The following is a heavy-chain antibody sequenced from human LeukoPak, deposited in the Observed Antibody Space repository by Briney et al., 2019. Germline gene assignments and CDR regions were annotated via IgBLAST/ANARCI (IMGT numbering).Heavy chain of an antibody. V-gene: IGHV1-69*13. J-gene: IGHJ2*01. CDR1: GGTFSSYA. CDR3: AGPLKSIAARYFDL. Sequence: ASVKVSCKASGGTFSSYAISWVRQAPGQGLEWMGGIIPIFGTANYAQKFQGRVTITADESTSTAYMELSSLRSEDTAVYYCAGPLKSIAARYFDLWGRGTLVTVSS. CDR2: IIPIFGTA. D-gene: IGHD6-6*01.